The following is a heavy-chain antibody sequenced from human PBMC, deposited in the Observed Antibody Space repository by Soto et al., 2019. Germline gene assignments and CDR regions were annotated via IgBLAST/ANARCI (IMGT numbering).Heavy chain of an antibody. CDR1: GDRVSSNSAA. D-gene: IGHD6-19*01. CDR2: TYYRSKWYN. CDR3: ASTGYSSGQDAFDI. V-gene: IGHV6-1*01. Sequence: SQTLSLTCAISGDRVSSNSAAWNWIRQSPSRGLEWLGRTYYRSKWYNDYAVSVKSRITINPDTSKNQFSLQLNSVTPEDTAVYYCASTGYSSGQDAFDIWGQGTMVTVSS. J-gene: IGHJ3*02.